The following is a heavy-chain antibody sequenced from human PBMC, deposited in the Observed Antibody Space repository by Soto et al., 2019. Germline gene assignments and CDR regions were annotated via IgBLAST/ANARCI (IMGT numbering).Heavy chain of an antibody. V-gene: IGHV3-23*01. CDR2: ISGSAGST. CDR3: ARDRGYGRGGTCYSVLDY. J-gene: IGHJ4*02. D-gene: IGHD2-15*01. CDR1: GFTFSDYG. Sequence: GGSLRLSCVASGFTFSDYGMSWVRQAPGKGLEWLSAISGSAGSTYYADSVKGRFTVSRDNSKNTLYLQMNSLRAEDTAVYYCARDRGYGRGGTCYSVLDYWGQGTLVTVSS.